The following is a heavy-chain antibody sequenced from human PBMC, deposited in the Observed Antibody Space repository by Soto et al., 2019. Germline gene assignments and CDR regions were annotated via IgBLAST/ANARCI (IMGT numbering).Heavy chain of an antibody. J-gene: IGHJ6*02. CDR2: IDPSDSYT. Sequence: GESLKISCKGSGYSFTSYWISWVRQMPGKGLEWMGRIDPSDSYTNYSPSFQGHVTISADKSISTAHLQWSSLKASDTAMYYCASIGAIAAAGTSEYYYGMDVWGQGTTVTVSS. CDR3: ASIGAIAAAGTSEYYYGMDV. D-gene: IGHD6-13*01. CDR1: GYSFTSYW. V-gene: IGHV5-10-1*01.